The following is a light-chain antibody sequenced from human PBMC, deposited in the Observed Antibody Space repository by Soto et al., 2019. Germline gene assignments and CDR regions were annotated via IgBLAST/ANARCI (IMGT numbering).Light chain of an antibody. CDR1: QSISNW. J-gene: IGKJ1*01. CDR2: EAS. V-gene: IGKV1-5*03. Sequence: DIQVTQSPSTLSASLGDRVTITCRASQSISNWLAWYQQKPGKAPKLLIYEASTLESGVPSTFSGSGSATEFTLTISSLQPDDFETYYCQQYNNYQWVFGKGTKVDI. CDR3: QQYNNYQWV.